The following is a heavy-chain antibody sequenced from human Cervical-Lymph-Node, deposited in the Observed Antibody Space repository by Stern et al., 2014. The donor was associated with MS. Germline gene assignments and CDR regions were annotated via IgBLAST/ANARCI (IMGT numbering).Heavy chain of an antibody. CDR3: ARVVAGIAVSGSYIDY. CDR2: ITWNSGTI. CDR1: GFTFDDYA. D-gene: IGHD6-19*01. J-gene: IGHJ4*02. V-gene: IGHV3-9*01. Sequence: EVQLVESGGGLVQPGRSLRLSCAASGFTFDDYAMHWVRQAPGKGLEWVSGITWNSGTIGYADSVKGRFTISRDNAKNSLYLQMNSLRAEDTALYYCARVVAGIAVSGSYIDYWGQGTLVTVSS.